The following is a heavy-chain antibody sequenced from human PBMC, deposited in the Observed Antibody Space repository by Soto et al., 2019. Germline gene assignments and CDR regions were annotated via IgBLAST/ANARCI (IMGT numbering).Heavy chain of an antibody. J-gene: IGHJ5*02. CDR3: AGRSLSRGFYRLDP. Sequence: SETLSLTCTVSGGSVSSSSYYWGWVRQPPGKGLEWIGSVYYSGSTYYNPSLESRVTISVDKSKNQFSLKLMSLSAADTGVYYCAGRSLSRGFYRLDPWGQGTLVTVAS. V-gene: IGHV4-39*01. CDR2: VYYSGST. CDR1: GGSVSSSSYY. D-gene: IGHD3-3*01.